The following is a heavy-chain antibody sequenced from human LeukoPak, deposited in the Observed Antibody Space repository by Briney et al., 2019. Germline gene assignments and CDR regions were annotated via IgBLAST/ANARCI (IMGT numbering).Heavy chain of an antibody. CDR1: GGSISSSSYY. D-gene: IGHD4-17*01. Sequence: PSETLSLTCTVSGGSISSSSYYWGWIRQPPGKGLEWIGSIYYSGSTYYNPSLKSRVTISVDTSKNQFSLKLSSVTAADTAVYYCARDEDDGAWGQGTLVTVSS. CDR2: IYYSGST. J-gene: IGHJ5*02. V-gene: IGHV4-39*07. CDR3: ARDEDDGA.